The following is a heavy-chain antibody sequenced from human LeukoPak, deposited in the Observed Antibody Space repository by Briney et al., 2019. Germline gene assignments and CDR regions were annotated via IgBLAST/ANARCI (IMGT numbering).Heavy chain of an antibody. CDR1: GYTFTGYY. V-gene: IGHV1-2*02. J-gene: IGHJ4*02. Sequence: GASVKVSCKASGYTFTGYYMHWVRQAPGQGLEWMGWINPNSGGTNYAQKFQGRVTMTRDTSISTACMELSRLRSDDTAVYYCARYSSSSDFSFDYWGQGTLVTVSS. CDR3: ARYSSSSDFSFDY. D-gene: IGHD6-6*01. CDR2: INPNSGGT.